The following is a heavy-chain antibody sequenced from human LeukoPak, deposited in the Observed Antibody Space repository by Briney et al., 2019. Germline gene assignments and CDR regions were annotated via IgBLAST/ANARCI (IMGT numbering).Heavy chain of an antibody. J-gene: IGHJ4*02. CDR2: IYYSEST. D-gene: IGHD6-6*01. Sequence: PSETLSLTCTVSGGSVSSGSYYWSWIRQPPGKGLEWIGYIYYSESTNYNPSLKSRVTISVDKSKNQFSLKLSSVTAADTAVYYCARVSVGSSGYFDYWGQGTLVTVSS. CDR1: GGSVSSGSYY. V-gene: IGHV4-61*01. CDR3: ARVSVGSSGYFDY.